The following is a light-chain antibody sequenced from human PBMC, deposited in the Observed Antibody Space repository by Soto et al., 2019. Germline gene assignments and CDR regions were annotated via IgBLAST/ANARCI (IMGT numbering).Light chain of an antibody. CDR1: RSDVGGYNY. Sequence: QSALTQPASVSGSPGQSITISCTGTRSDVGGYNYVSWYQQHPGKAPKLMIYEVSNRPSGVSNRFSGSKSGNTASLTISGLQAEDEADYYCSSYTSSNTPYFGTGTKLTVL. J-gene: IGLJ1*01. CDR3: SSYTSSNTPY. CDR2: EVS. V-gene: IGLV2-14*01.